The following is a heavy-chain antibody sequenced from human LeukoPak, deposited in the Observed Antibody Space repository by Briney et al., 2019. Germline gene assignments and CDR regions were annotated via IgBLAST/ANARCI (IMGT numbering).Heavy chain of an antibody. CDR1: GFTFSSYA. V-gene: IGHV3-23*01. CDR2: VSDSGGST. D-gene: IGHD4-17*01. J-gene: IGHJ2*01. CDR3: AKKTTVTFWYFDL. Sequence: QSAGSLRLSCAASGFTFSSYAMSWVRQAPGKGLEWISAVSDSGGSTNYADSVKGRFTISRDNYKKTLYLQMNSLRAEDTAVYYCAKKTTVTFWYFDLWGRGTLVTVSS.